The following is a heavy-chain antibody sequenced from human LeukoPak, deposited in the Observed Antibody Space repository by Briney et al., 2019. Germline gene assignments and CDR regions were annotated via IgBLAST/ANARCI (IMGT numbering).Heavy chain of an antibody. CDR1: GASITDYY. CDR2: IYYSGSP. V-gene: IGHV4-59*01. Sequence: PSETLSLTCTVSGASITDYYWSWIRQPPAKGLEWIGYIYYSGSPNYNPSLKSRVTLSLDTSQNQFSLKLTTVTAADTAVYYCAYGGDAYKTGYWGQGTLVTVSS. CDR3: AYGGDAYKTGY. J-gene: IGHJ4*02. D-gene: IGHD5-24*01.